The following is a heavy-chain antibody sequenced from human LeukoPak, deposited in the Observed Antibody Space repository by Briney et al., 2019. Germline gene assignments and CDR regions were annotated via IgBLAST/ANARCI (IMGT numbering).Heavy chain of an antibody. CDR3: TRVRHGDYFDY. J-gene: IGHJ4*02. Sequence: PGGSLRLSCAASGFSISDHYMDWVRQAPGKGLEWVGRVRNKPNGYTTDYGTSVKGRSTISRDDSKNSLYLQMNSLTSEDTAVYYCTRVRHGDYFDYWGQGTLVSVSS. CDR1: GFSISDHY. V-gene: IGHV3-72*01. CDR2: VRNKPNGYTT. D-gene: IGHD4-17*01.